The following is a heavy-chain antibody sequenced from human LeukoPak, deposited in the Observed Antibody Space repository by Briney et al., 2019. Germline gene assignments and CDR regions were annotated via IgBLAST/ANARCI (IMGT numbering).Heavy chain of an antibody. D-gene: IGHD3-9*01. CDR2: IRSKANSYAT. CDR3: TRLNYDTLTLGY. V-gene: IGHV3-73*01. J-gene: IGHJ4*02. CDR1: GFTFSGSA. Sequence: PGGSLRLSCAASGFTFSGSAMHWVRQASGKGLEWVGRIRSKANSYATAYAASVKGRFTISRDDSKNTAYLQMNSLKTEDTAVYYCTRLNYDTLTLGYWGQGTLVTVSS.